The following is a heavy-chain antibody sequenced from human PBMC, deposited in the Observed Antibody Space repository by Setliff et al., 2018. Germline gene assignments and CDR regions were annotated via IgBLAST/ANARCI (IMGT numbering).Heavy chain of an antibody. Sequence: PSETLSLTCSVSGASITSYYWSWIRQPPGNGLRYIGYIYYSGSTNSNPSLKSRVTISVDTSKNQFSLKLSSVTAADTAVYYCARHHAQYYSDSSGYYYEDWYFDLWGRGTLVTVSS. CDR3: ARHHAQYYSDSSGYYYEDWYFDL. J-gene: IGHJ2*01. D-gene: IGHD3-22*01. CDR2: IYYSGST. CDR1: GASITSYY. V-gene: IGHV4-59*08.